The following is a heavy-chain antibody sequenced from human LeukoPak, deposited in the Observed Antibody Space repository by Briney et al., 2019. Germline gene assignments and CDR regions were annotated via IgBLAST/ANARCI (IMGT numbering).Heavy chain of an antibody. V-gene: IGHV3-21*01. Sequence: PGGSLRLSCAASGFTFSSYSMNWVRQAPGKGLEWVSSISSSSSYIYYADSVKGRFTISRDNAKNSLYLQMNSLRAEDTAVYYCARDLRGPAAGFLLLHYFDYWGQGTLVTVSS. CDR3: ARDLRGPAAGFLLLHYFDY. CDR1: GFTFSSYS. CDR2: ISSSSSYI. J-gene: IGHJ4*02. D-gene: IGHD6-13*01.